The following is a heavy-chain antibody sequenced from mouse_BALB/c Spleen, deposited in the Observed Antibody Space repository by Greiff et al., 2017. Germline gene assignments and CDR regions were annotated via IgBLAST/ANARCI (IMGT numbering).Heavy chain of an antibody. CDR3: SRDARGYDY. Sequence: EVKLVESGGGLVQPGGSLRLSCATSGFTFSDFYMEWVRQPPGKRLEWIAASRHKANDYTTEYSASVKGRFIVSRDTSQSILYLRMNALGDEDTAIYSCSRDARGYDYWGQGTTLTVSS. D-gene: IGHD2-2*01. J-gene: IGHJ2*01. V-gene: IGHV7-1*02. CDR2: SRHKANDYTT. CDR1: GFTFSDFY.